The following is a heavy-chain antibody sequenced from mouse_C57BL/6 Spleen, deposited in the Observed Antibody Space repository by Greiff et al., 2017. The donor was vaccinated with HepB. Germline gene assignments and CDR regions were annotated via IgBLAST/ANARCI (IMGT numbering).Heavy chain of an antibody. CDR3: ARCDYDCFAY. CDR2: INPGSGGT. V-gene: IGHV1-54*01. J-gene: IGHJ3*01. Sequence: VQLQQSGAELVRPGTSVKVSCKASGYAFTNYLIEWVKQRPGQGLEWIGVINPGSGGTNYNEKFKGKATLTADKSSSTAYMQLSSLTSEDSAVYFCARCDYDCFAYWGQGTLVTVSA. D-gene: IGHD2-4*01. CDR1: GYAFTNYL.